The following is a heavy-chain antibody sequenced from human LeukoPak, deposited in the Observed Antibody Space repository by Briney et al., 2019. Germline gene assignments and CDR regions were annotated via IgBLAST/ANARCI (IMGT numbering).Heavy chain of an antibody. Sequence: SETLSLSCAVAGGSISSNNWWSWVSQSPGKGLEWIGEIYHSGSTDYNPFLESRVTISVDKSKNQFSLKLSPVTAADTAVYYCERGFYGSGSYSSPGFHAFDIWGQGTMVSVSS. V-gene: IGHV4-4*02. CDR3: ERGFYGSGSYSSPGFHAFDI. CDR1: GGSISSNNW. J-gene: IGHJ3*02. CDR2: IYHSGST. D-gene: IGHD3-10*01.